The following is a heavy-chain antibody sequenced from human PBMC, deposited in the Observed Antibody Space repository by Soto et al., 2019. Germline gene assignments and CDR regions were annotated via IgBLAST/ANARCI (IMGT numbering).Heavy chain of an antibody. CDR1: GYTFTGYG. V-gene: IGHV1-18*01. CDR2: ISAYNGNT. D-gene: IGHD3-16*01. J-gene: IGHJ3*01. Sequence: QVQLVQSGAEVKKPGDAVKVSCKTSGYTFTGYGINWVRQAPGHGLEWMGWISAYNGNTKHGQNIQGRVILTTDTSPSTAYMELRSLRSDDTAVYFCGRDGSGGIIDSWGPGPMVIVSS. CDR3: GRDGSGGIIDS.